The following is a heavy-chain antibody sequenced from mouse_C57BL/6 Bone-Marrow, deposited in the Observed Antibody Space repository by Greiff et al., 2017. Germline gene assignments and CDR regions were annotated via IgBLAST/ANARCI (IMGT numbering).Heavy chain of an antibody. D-gene: IGHD1-1*01. J-gene: IGHJ1*03. CDR1: GYTFTGYW. CDR3: ARRNYGSSPYWYFDV. V-gene: IGHV1-9*01. Sequence: VQLQQPGAELMKPGASVKLSCKATGYTFTGYWIEWVKQRPGHGLEWIGEILPGSGRTNYNEKIKGKATFTADNTSNTAYMQLSSLTTEDSAIYYCARRNYGSSPYWYFDVWGTGTTVTVAS. CDR2: ILPGSGRT.